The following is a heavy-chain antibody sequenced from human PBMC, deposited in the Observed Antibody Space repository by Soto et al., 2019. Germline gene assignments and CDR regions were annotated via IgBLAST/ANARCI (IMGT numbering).Heavy chain of an antibody. CDR2: IWYDGSNK. J-gene: IGHJ3*02. Sequence: GGSLRLSCAASGFTFSSYGMHWVRQAPGKGLEWVAVIWYDGSNKYYADSVKGRFTISRDNSKNTLYLQMNSLRAEDTAVYYCSSEGNSIFGVVTPPFSFDIWGQGTMVTVSS. D-gene: IGHD3-3*01. V-gene: IGHV3-33*01. CDR3: SSEGNSIFGVVTPPFSFDI. CDR1: GFTFSSYG.